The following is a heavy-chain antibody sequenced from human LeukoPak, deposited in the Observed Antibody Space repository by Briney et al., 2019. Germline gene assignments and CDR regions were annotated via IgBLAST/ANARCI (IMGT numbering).Heavy chain of an antibody. J-gene: IGHJ5*02. Sequence: PSETLSLTCTVSGGSISSYYWSWIRQPPGKGLEWIGYIYYSGSTYYNPSLRSRVTISVDTSKNQFSLKLSSVTAADTAVYYCARGSKAMVRGVIHPNWFDPWGQGTLVTVSS. CDR1: GGSISSYY. D-gene: IGHD3-10*01. CDR2: IYYSGST. V-gene: IGHV4-59*12. CDR3: ARGSKAMVRGVIHPNWFDP.